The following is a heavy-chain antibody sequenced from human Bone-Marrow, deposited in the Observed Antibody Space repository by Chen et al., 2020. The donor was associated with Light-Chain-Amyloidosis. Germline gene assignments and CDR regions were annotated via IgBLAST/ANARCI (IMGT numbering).Heavy chain of an antibody. V-gene: IGHV3-7*01. CDR3: AREDCSSNNCPFDY. D-gene: IGHD2-2*01. CDR2: IKEDGSTR. Sequence: EVLLVQSGGGLVQPGGSLRLSCEASGFTFSKYWMTWVGQAPGEGLEWVANIKEDGSTRYYADSVKARFTISRDNAKNSLFLQMDSLRAEDTAVYYCAREDCSSNNCPFDYWGQGILVTVSS. CDR1: GFTFSKYW. J-gene: IGHJ4*02.